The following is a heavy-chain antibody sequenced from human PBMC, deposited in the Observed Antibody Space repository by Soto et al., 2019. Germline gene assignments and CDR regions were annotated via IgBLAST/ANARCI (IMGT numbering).Heavy chain of an antibody. D-gene: IGHD1-26*01. J-gene: IGHJ3*02. CDR2: IIPILGSA. CDR3: ASRESVYAFDI. CDR1: GGSFSSNA. V-gene: IGHV1-69*01. Sequence: QVQLVQSGAEVKKPGSSVKVSCKASGGSFSSNAISWVRQAPGQGLEWMGGIIPILGSANYAQKFQDRLTITVDRSTTTTYMELNSLRSEDAAVYYCASRESVYAFDIWGQGTVVTVSS.